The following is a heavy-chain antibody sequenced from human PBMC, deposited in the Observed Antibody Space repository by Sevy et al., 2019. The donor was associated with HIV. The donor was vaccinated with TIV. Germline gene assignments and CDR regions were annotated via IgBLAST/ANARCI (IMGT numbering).Heavy chain of an antibody. Sequence: GGSLRLSCAASGFTFSSYAMHWVRQAPGKGLEWVAVISYDGSNKYYADSVKGRFTISRDNSKNTLYLQMNSLRAEDMAVYYCARATRYSSSWPDAFDIWGQGTMVTVSS. J-gene: IGHJ3*02. CDR2: ISYDGSNK. CDR1: GFTFSSYA. CDR3: ARATRYSSSWPDAFDI. V-gene: IGHV3-30-3*01. D-gene: IGHD6-13*01.